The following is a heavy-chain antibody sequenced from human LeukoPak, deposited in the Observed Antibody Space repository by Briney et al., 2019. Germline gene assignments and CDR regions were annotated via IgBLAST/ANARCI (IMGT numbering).Heavy chain of an antibody. CDR3: ARHGRVRGVYLGYWFDP. V-gene: IGHV4-59*08. CDR1: GGSISSYY. J-gene: IGHJ5*02. CDR2: IYYSGST. D-gene: IGHD3-10*01. Sequence: PSETLSLTCTVSGGSISSYYWSWIRQPPGKGLEWIGYIYYSGSTNYNSSLKSRVTISVDTSKNQFSLKLSSVTAADTAVYYCARHGRVRGVYLGYWFDPWGQGTLVTVSS.